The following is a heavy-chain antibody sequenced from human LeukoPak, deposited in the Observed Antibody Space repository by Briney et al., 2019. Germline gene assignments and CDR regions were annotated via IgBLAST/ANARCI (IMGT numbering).Heavy chain of an antibody. CDR3: ARQFSVGSTFHAFDL. D-gene: IGHD1-26*01. CDR2: VDSSGNT. CDR1: VVSMNGYY. Sequence: SETLSLTCSVSVVSMNGYYWSWLRQSAGNRLEWIGHVDSSGNTNYNPSLESRVTMSVDTSKKQFSLKLTSVTAADMAVYFCARQFSVGSTFHAFDLWGQGTRVTVSS. V-gene: IGHV4-4*07. J-gene: IGHJ3*01.